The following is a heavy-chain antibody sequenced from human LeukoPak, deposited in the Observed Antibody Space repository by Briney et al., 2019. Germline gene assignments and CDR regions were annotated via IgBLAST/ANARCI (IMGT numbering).Heavy chain of an antibody. CDR1: GFTFRGYW. D-gene: IGHD2-2*02. CDR3: ASGYSLDY. V-gene: IGHV3-7*01. Sequence: GGSLRLSCAASGFTFRGYWMTWVRQAPGKGLEWVATIKPDGSDQYYVDSLRGRFTISRDNTKNSLYLQMNSLRAEDTAVYYCASGYSLDYWGQGTLVTVSS. CDR2: IKPDGSDQ. J-gene: IGHJ4*02.